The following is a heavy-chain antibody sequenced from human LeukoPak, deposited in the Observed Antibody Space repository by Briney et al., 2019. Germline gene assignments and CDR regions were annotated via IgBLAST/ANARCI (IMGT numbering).Heavy chain of an antibody. V-gene: IGHV3-9*01. Sequence: GGSLRLSCAASGFTFDDYAMHWVRQAPGKGLEWVSGISWNSGSIGYADSVKGRFTISRDNAKSSLYLQMNSLRAEDTALYYCAKDRGSGSYYNLYYYYYGMDVWGQGTTVTVSS. J-gene: IGHJ6*02. CDR3: AKDRGSGSYYNLYYYYYGMDV. D-gene: IGHD3-10*01. CDR1: GFTFDDYA. CDR2: ISWNSGSI.